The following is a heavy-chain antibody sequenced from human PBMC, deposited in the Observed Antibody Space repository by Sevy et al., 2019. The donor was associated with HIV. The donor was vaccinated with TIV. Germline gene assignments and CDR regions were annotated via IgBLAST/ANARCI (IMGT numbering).Heavy chain of an antibody. CDR2: IYWDDDK. CDR3: VRSRYSRRWSPYKSYYYYGMDV. Sequence: SGPTLVKPTQTLTLTCTFSGFSLSTSGVGVGWIRQPPGKALEWLALIYWDDDKRYSPSLKSRLTITKDTSKHQGVLRMTNVDPGDAATYYCVRSRYSRRWSPYKSYYYYGMDVWGHVTTVTVSS. D-gene: IGHD6-13*01. J-gene: IGHJ6*02. V-gene: IGHV2-5*02. CDR1: GFSLSTSGVG.